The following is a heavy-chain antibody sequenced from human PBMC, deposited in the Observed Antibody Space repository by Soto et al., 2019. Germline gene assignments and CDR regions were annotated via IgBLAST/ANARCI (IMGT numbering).Heavy chain of an antibody. J-gene: IGHJ6*02. V-gene: IGHV1-18*04. D-gene: IGHD6-25*01. CDR2: ISAYNGNT. CDR3: ARGRVWVAAQLNAGYYYGMDV. CDR1: GYTFTSYG. Sequence: ASVKVSCKASGYTFTSYGIRWVRQAPGQGLEWMGWISAYNGNTNYAQKLQGRVTMTTDTSTSTAYMELRSLRSDDTAVYYCARGRVWVAAQLNAGYYYGMDVWGQGTTVTVSS.